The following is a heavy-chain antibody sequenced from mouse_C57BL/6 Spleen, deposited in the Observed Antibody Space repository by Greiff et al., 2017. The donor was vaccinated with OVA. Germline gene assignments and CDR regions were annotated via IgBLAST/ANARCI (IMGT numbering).Heavy chain of an antibody. J-gene: IGHJ2*01. V-gene: IGHV1-26*01. CDR3: ASLYYYGSSYGFDY. D-gene: IGHD1-1*01. Sequence: EVQLQQSGPELVKPGASVKISCKASGYTFTDYYMNWVKQSHGKSLEWIGDINPNNGGTSYNQKFKGKATLTVAKSSSTAYMELRSLTSEDSAVYYCASLYYYGSSYGFDYWGQGTTLTVSS. CDR2: INPNNGGT. CDR1: GYTFTDYY.